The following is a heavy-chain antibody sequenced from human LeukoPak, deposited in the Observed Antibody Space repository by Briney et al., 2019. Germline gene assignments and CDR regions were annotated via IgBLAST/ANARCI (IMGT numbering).Heavy chain of an antibody. V-gene: IGHV3-11*03. Sequence: GGSLRLSGAASGFTFSDYYRTWIRQAPGRGLEWISYINGSSSDTKYADSVKGRFTISRDNAKNSVYLLMNSLRAEDTAVYYCARRGTTYCTVDSCHPNWFDPWGQGTLVTVSS. CDR1: GFTFSDYY. D-gene: IGHD2-15*01. J-gene: IGHJ5*02. CDR2: INGSSSDT. CDR3: ARRGTTYCTVDSCHPNWFDP.